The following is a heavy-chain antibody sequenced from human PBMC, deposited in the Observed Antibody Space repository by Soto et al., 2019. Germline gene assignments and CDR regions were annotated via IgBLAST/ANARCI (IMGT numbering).Heavy chain of an antibody. Sequence: PGGSLRLSCAASGFTFDDYAMHWVRQSPGKGLEWVSGISWNSGSIGYADSVKGRFTISRVNAKNSLYLQMNSLRAEDTALYYCAKEIAYYDFWSGQTAGMDVWGQGTTVTVSS. CDR1: GFTFDDYA. V-gene: IGHV3-9*01. CDR2: ISWNSGSI. CDR3: AKEIAYYDFWSGQTAGMDV. J-gene: IGHJ6*02. D-gene: IGHD3-3*01.